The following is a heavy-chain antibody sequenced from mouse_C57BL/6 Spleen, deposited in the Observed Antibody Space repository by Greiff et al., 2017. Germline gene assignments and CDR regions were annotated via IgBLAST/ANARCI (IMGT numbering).Heavy chain of an antibody. Sequence: EVQLQQSGPGLVKPSQSLSLTCSVTGYSFTSGYFWYWNRQFPGNKLELMGYISYDGSNNYNPSLKNRITITRDTSKNQFFLKLNSVTTEDTATYYCARALLRRVAMDYWGQGASVTVSS. CDR3: ARALLRRVAMDY. D-gene: IGHD2-4*01. J-gene: IGHJ4*01. CDR1: GYSFTSGYF. CDR2: ISYDGSN. V-gene: IGHV3-6*01.